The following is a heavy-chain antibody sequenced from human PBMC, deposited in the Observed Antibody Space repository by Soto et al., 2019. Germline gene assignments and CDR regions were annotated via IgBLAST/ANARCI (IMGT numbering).Heavy chain of an antibody. Sequence: GASVKVSCKASGYTFTSYGISWVRQAPGQGLEWMGWISAYNGNTNYAQKLQGRVTMTTDTSTSTAYMELRSLRSDDTAVYYCARGQLRRTHYYYYGMDVWGQGTTVTVSS. CDR3: ARGQLRRTHYYYYGMDV. CDR1: GYTFTSYG. V-gene: IGHV1-18*04. D-gene: IGHD2-2*01. J-gene: IGHJ6*02. CDR2: ISAYNGNT.